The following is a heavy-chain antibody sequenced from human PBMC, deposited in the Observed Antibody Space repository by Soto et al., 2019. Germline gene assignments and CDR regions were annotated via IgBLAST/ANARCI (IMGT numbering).Heavy chain of an antibody. Sequence: GGSLRLSCVASGFTFSSYWMHWVRQAPGKGLVWVSRLNGDGSSTYYADSVKGRFTISRDNAKSTLYPQMNSLRAEDTAVYYCAREAVGYYGMDVWGQGTTVTVSS. V-gene: IGHV3-74*01. CDR2: LNGDGSST. J-gene: IGHJ6*02. CDR1: GFTFSSYW. D-gene: IGHD3-10*01. CDR3: AREAVGYYGMDV.